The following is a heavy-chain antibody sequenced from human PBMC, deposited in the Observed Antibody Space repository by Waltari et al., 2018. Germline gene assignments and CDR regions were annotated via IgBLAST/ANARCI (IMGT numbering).Heavy chain of an antibody. CDR3: ARCGGGTCYQSGAFDI. CDR2: SSYNSNYI. CDR1: GFTFSTYS. Sequence: EVQLVESGGGLVKPGGPLRLSCAASGFTFSTYSMVWLRQAPGKGLGGVSSSSYNSNYIYSADSVKGRFTIARDNTRNSLYRQMNSLRAEDTALYFCARCGGGTCYQSGAFDIWGQGTTVTVSS. D-gene: IGHD2-15*01. J-gene: IGHJ3*02. V-gene: IGHV3-21*01.